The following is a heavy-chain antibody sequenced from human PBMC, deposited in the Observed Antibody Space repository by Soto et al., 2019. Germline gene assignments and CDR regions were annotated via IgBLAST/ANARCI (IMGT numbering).Heavy chain of an antibody. Sequence: EVQLVESGGGLVQPGGSLRLSCAAAGFTFTNYWMSWVRQAPGKGLEWVANIKQDGTEKYYVDSVKGRFAISRDNAKNSLYLQMNSLRAEDTAVYFCAGGYRGRVDYWGQGTLVTVSS. CDR1: GFTFTNYW. D-gene: IGHD5-12*01. J-gene: IGHJ4*02. V-gene: IGHV3-7*01. CDR2: IKQDGTEK. CDR3: AGGYRGRVDY.